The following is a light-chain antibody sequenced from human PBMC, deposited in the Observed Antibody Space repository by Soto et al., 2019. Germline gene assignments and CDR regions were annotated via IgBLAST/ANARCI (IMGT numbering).Light chain of an antibody. V-gene: IGKV1-39*01. CDR3: QQSYNTPT. Sequence: DIQMTQSPSSLSASVGDRVIITCRASQTISSHLNWYQQKPGKAPNLLVYAASSLQSGVPSRFTGSGSGTDFTLTISSLQPEDFATYFCQQSYNTPTFGGGTKVEI. CDR1: QTISSH. J-gene: IGKJ4*01. CDR2: AAS.